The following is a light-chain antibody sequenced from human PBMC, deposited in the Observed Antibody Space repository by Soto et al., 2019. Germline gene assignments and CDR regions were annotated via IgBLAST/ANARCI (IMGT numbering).Light chain of an antibody. CDR1: QSISSY. V-gene: IGKV1-39*01. J-gene: IGKJ1*01. CDR3: QQRYSTPRT. CDR2: AAS. Sequence: DIQMTQSPSSVSAPVGDRVTITCRSSQSISSYLNWYQQKPGKAPKLLIYAASSLQSGVPSRFSGSGSGTDFNLTISSLQTEDFATYYCQQRYSTPRTFGQGTKVDIK.